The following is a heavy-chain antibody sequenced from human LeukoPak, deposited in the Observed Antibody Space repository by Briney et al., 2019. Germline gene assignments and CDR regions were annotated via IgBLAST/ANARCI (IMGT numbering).Heavy chain of an antibody. Sequence: PSETLSLTCTASGGSISSYYWSWIRQPPGKGLEWIGYIYYSGSTNYNPSLKSRVTISVDTSKNQFSLKLSSVTAADTAVYYCARGVRDGYNFFRFDPWGQGTLVTVSS. CDR1: GGSISSYY. CDR2: IYYSGST. D-gene: IGHD5-24*01. J-gene: IGHJ5*02. V-gene: IGHV4-59*01. CDR3: ARGVRDGYNFFRFDP.